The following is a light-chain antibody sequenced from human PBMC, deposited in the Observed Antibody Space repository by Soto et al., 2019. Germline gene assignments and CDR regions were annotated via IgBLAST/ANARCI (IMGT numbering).Light chain of an antibody. V-gene: IGLV2-14*01. Sequence: QSALTQPASVSGSPGQSITISCTGTSSDIGGYNYVSWYQQNPGKAPKLVIYEVTNRPSGVSDRFSGSKSANTASLTISGLQAEDEADYYCSSYTSNSTLVFGGGTQLTVL. CDR1: SSDIGGYNY. CDR2: EVT. CDR3: SSYTSNSTLV. J-gene: IGLJ3*02.